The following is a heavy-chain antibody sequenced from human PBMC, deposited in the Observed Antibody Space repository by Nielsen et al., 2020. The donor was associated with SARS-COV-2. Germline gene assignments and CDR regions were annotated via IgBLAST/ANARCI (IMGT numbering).Heavy chain of an antibody. CDR3: ARVGSYGDPEYLDY. CDR2: IKLDGSEK. CDR1: GFNIRGYW. Sequence: GESLKISCVVSGFNIRGYWMTWVRQAPGKGLEWVGNIKLDGSEKYYVDSVKGRFTVSRDNSKNTLYLQMSSLRADDTAVYYCARVGSYGDPEYLDYWGQGALVTVSS. V-gene: IGHV3-7*01. D-gene: IGHD4/OR15-4a*01. J-gene: IGHJ4*02.